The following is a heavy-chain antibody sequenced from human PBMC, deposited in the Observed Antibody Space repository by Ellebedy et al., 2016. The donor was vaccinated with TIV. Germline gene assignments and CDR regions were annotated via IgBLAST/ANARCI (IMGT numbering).Heavy chain of an antibody. CDR3: VRGQY. J-gene: IGHJ4*02. V-gene: IGHV3-30-3*01. CDR1: GFTFSSYV. Sequence: GESLKISCAASGFTFSSYVMQWVRQAPGKGLEWVAVISYDGSNKYYADSVKGRFTISRDNSKNTLYLQMNSLRAEDTAVYYCVRGQYWGQGTLVTVSS. CDR2: ISYDGSNK.